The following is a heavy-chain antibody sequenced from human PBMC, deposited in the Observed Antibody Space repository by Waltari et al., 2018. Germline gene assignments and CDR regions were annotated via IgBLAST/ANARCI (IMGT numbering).Heavy chain of an antibody. Sequence: QVQLQESGPGLVKPSETLSLTCTVTGASMRPYSLSWIRQPPGKGLEWIGHIYYSGSTNYIPSLKSRVTFSIDTYENQFSLKLTSVTAADTAVYYCATRGTNRAFDHWGQGTLVTVSS. CDR1: GASMRPYS. CDR2: IYYSGST. V-gene: IGHV4-59*03. J-gene: IGHJ4*02. CDR3: ATRGTNRAFDH. D-gene: IGHD3-16*01.